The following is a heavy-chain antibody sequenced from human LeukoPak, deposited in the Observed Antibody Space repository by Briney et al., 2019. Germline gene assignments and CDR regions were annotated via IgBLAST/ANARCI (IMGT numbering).Heavy chain of an antibody. CDR2: IYYSGST. Sequence: SETQSLTCTVSGGSISSYYWSWIRQPPGKGLEWIGYIYYSGSTNYNPSLKSRVTISVDTSKNQFSLKLSSVTAADTAVYYCARGHDSSGYYYRYWGQGTLVTVSS. D-gene: IGHD3-22*01. CDR3: ARGHDSSGYYYRY. J-gene: IGHJ4*02. CDR1: GGSISSYY. V-gene: IGHV4-59*01.